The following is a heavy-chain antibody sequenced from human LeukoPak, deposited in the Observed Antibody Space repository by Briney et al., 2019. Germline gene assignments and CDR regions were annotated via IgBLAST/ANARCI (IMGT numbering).Heavy chain of an antibody. CDR1: GFSITDWP. CDR2: IGVRT. Sequence: QSGGSLRLSCAASGFSITDWPLSWVRQAPGEGLEWVSAIGVRTHYADSVKGRFTISRDGSKNTLYLQMNSLTVEDTAIHFCAAGHQNSLEGYWGQGTLVSVAS. D-gene: IGHD1-1*01. J-gene: IGHJ4*02. V-gene: IGHV3-23*01. CDR3: AAGHQNSLEGY.